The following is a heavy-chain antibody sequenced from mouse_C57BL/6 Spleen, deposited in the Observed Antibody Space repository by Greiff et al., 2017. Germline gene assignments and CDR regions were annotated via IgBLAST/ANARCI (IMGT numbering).Heavy chain of an antibody. CDR2: IYPGDGDT. V-gene: IGHV1-82*01. J-gene: IGHJ3*01. Sequence: VQLQQSGPELVKPGASVKISCKASGYAFSSSWMNWVKQRPGKGLEWIGRIYPGDGDTNYNGKFKGKATLTADKSSSTAYMQLSSLTSEDSAVYFCAREMSYDYAWFAYWGQGTLVTVSA. CDR3: AREMSYDYAWFAY. D-gene: IGHD2-4*01. CDR1: GYAFSSSW.